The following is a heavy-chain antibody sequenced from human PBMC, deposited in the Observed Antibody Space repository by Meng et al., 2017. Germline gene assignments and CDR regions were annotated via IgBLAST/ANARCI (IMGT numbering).Heavy chain of an antibody. D-gene: IGHD3-22*01. V-gene: IGHV4-34*01. CDR2: INHSGST. CDR3: ARVPTYYYDSSGYFLFDY. Sequence: VAPPQWGAVLLKPSETLCHPCAVYGGSFSGLYWSWLRQPPGKGLEWIGEINHSGSTNYNPSLKSRVTISVDTSKNQFSLKLSSVTAADTAVYYCARVPTYYYDSSGYFLFDYWGQGTLVTVSS. J-gene: IGHJ4*02. CDR1: GGSFSGLY.